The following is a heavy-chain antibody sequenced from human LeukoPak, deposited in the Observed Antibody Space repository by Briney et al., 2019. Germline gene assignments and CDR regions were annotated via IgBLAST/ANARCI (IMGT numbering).Heavy chain of an antibody. CDR1: GGSISSYY. D-gene: IGHD3-10*01. CDR2: IYSSGTT. V-gene: IGHV4-4*07. Sequence: PSETLSLTCTVSGGSISSYYWNSIRQPAGKGLEWIGRIYSSGTTNYNPSLKSRVTMSVDTSKNQFSLKLNSVTAADTAVYYCARDPSSFGGRYDPWGQGTLVTVSS. CDR3: ARDPSSFGGRYDP. J-gene: IGHJ5*02.